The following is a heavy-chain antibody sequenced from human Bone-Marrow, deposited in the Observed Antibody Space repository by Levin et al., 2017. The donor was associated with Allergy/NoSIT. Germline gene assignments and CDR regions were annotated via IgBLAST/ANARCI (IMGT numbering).Heavy chain of an antibody. CDR3: ARDQYAYCGGDCYPPQY. Sequence: PGGSLRLSCAASGFTFSSYAMHWVRQAPGKGLEWVAVISYDGSNKYYADSVKGRFTISRDNSKNTLYLQMNSLRAEDTAVYYCARDQYAYCGGDCYPPQYWGQGTLVTVSS. J-gene: IGHJ4*02. CDR1: GFTFSSYA. V-gene: IGHV3-30*04. CDR2: ISYDGSNK. D-gene: IGHD2-21*02.